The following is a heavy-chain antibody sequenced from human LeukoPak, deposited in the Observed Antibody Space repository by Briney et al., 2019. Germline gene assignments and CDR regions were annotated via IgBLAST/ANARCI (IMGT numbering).Heavy chain of an antibody. D-gene: IGHD4-23*01. V-gene: IGHV1-2*02. J-gene: IGHJ4*02. CDR1: GYTFTDYS. CDR3: ARDNNSRGKAY. CDR2: INPNSGAT. Sequence: ASVKVSCKASGYTFTDYSIHWVRQAPGQGLEWMGWINPNSGATNYAQKFQGRVTLNRDTSISITYMDLSSLSSDDTAVYYCARDNNSRGKAYWGQGTLVTVSS.